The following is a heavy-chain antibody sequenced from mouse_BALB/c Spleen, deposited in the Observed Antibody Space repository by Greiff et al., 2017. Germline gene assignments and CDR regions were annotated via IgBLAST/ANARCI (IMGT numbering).Heavy chain of an antibody. CDR3: ARGVLPYYFDY. D-gene: IGHD1-1*01. CDR1: GYTFTDYY. J-gene: IGHJ2*01. V-gene: IGHV1-77*01. Sequence: QVQLQQSGAELARPGASVKLSCKASGYTFTDYYINWVKQRTGQGLEWIGEIYPGSGNTYYNEKFKGKATLTADKSSSTAYMQLSSLTSEDSAVYFCARGVLPYYFDYWGQGTPLTVSS. CDR2: IYPGSGNT.